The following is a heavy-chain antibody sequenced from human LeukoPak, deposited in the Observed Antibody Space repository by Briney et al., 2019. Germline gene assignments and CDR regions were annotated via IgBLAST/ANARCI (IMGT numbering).Heavy chain of an antibody. D-gene: IGHD3-22*01. CDR1: GYTLTELS. Sequence: GASVKVSCKVSGYTLTELSMHWVRQAPGQGLEWMGRINPNSGGTNYAQKFQGRVTMTRDTSISTAYMELSRLRSDDTAVYYCARDITMIVVVSDAFDIWGQGTMVTVSS. J-gene: IGHJ3*02. CDR3: ARDITMIVVVSDAFDI. V-gene: IGHV1-2*06. CDR2: INPNSGGT.